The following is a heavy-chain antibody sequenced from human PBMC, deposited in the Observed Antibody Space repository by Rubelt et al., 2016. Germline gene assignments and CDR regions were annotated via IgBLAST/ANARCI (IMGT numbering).Heavy chain of an antibody. Sequence: QVQLQQWGAGLLKPSETLSLTCAVYGGSFSGYYWSWIRQPPGKGLEWIGEINHSGSTNYNPSLKGRVPVSVDTSKNQFSLKLSSVTAADTAVYYCARAGESWELGAFDIWGQGTMVTVSS. CDR2: INHSGST. CDR1: GGSFSGYY. V-gene: IGHV4-34*01. D-gene: IGHD1-26*01. CDR3: ARAGESWELGAFDI. J-gene: IGHJ3*02.